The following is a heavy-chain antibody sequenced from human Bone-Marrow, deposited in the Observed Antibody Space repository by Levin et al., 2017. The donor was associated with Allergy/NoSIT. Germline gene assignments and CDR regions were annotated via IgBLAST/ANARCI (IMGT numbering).Heavy chain of an antibody. CDR2: ISSNGGST. CDR1: GFTFSSYA. D-gene: IGHD3-16*02. Sequence: GESLKISCSASGFTFSSYAMHWVRQAPGKGLEYVSAISSNGGSTYYADSVKGRFTISRDNSKNTLYLQMSSLRAEDTAVYYCVMPYDYVWGSYRYAFDIWGQGTMVTVSS. J-gene: IGHJ3*02. V-gene: IGHV3-64D*06. CDR3: VMPYDYVWGSYRYAFDI.